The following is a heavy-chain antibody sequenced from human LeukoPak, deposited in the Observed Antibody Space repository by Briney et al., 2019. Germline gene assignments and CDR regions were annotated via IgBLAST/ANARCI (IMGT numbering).Heavy chain of an antibody. CDR2: FSGSGGTT. D-gene: IGHD2-8*01. CDR3: ANGNRCTSPNCLGYYYFYMDV. Sequence: GGSLRLSCAASGFTFSSYAMNWVRQAPGRGLEGVSGFSGSGGTTYYADSVRGRFTISRDNSKNTLYPQMNSLRAEDTAVYYCANGNRCTSPNCLGYYYFYMDVWGKGTTVTVSS. CDR1: GFTFSSYA. J-gene: IGHJ6*03. V-gene: IGHV3-23*01.